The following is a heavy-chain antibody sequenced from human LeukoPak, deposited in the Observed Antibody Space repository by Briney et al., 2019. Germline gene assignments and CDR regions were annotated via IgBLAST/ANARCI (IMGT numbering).Heavy chain of an antibody. V-gene: IGHV3-21*01. Sequence: GGSLRLSCAASGFTFSTYSMNWVRQAPGKGLEWVSSISASSTYIYYADSVKGRFTISRDNAKNSLYLQMNSLRAEDTAVYYCARHEPVITLSSYYYGMDVWGPGTTVTVSS. CDR2: ISASSTYI. J-gene: IGHJ6*02. D-gene: IGHD1-14*01. CDR1: GFTFSTYS. CDR3: ARHEPVITLSSYYYGMDV.